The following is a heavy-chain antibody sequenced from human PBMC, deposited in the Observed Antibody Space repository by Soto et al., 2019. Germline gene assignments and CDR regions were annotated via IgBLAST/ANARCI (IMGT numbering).Heavy chain of an antibody. CDR3: ALALGPTTGLDY. CDR2: IYTTGSP. J-gene: IGHJ4*02. V-gene: IGHV4-31*03. Sequence: PSETLSLTCSVSGASISSGHYYLTRLRHHPGKGLEVLGSIYTTGSPSYNPSLTSRLSKSVDPSENHFSLRLLYVPVADTAVYYCALALGPTTGLDYWGQGSLGIV. CDR1: GASISSGHYY. D-gene: IGHD7-27*01.